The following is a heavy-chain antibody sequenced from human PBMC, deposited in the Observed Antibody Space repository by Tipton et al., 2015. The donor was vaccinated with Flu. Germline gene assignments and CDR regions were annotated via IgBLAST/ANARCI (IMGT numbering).Heavy chain of an antibody. V-gene: IGHV4-61*02. Sequence: TLSLTCTVSGGSISSGNYYWSWIRQPAGKGLEWIGRIYSSGSTNYNPSLKSRITISIDTSKNQFSLKLNSVTTTDTAVYFCASQCVVYDYDPFDIRGQGTTVTVSS. CDR2: IYSSGST. J-gene: IGHJ3*02. CDR3: ASQCVVYDYDPFDI. D-gene: IGHD5/OR15-5a*01. CDR1: GGSISSGNYY.